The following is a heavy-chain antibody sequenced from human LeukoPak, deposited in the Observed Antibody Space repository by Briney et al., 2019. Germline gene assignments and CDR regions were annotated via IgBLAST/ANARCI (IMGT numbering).Heavy chain of an antibody. CDR1: GVSISSSNSY. CDR2: IYSSGRT. CDR3: ARQTGSGLFILP. V-gene: IGHV4-39*01. J-gene: IGHJ4*02. D-gene: IGHD3/OR15-3a*01. Sequence: SETLSLTCTVSGVSISSSNSYWGWIRQPPGKGLEWIGRIYSSGRTNYNPSLESRVTVSVDTSRNQFSLRLTSVTAADTAVYYCARQTGSGLFILPGGQGTLVTVSS.